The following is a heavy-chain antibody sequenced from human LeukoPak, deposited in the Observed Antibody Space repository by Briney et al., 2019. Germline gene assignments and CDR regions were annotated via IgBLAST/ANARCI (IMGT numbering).Heavy chain of an antibody. D-gene: IGHD3-3*01. V-gene: IGHV4-4*07. J-gene: IGHJ4*02. CDR3: ARDIDFWSGLGFDY. CDR2: IYTSGST. CDR1: GGSISSYY. Sequence: SETLSLTCTVSGGSISSYYWSCIRQPAGKGLEWIGRIYTSGSTNYNPSLKSRVTMSVDTSKNQFSLKLSSVTAADTAVYYCARDIDFWSGLGFDYWGQGTLVTVSS.